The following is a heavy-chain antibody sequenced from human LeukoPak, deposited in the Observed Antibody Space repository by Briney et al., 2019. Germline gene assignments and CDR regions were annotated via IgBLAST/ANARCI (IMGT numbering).Heavy chain of an antibody. V-gene: IGHV4-59*12. CDR2: IYYSGSA. CDR1: GGSISSYY. Sequence: SETLSLTCTVSGGSISSYYRSWIRQPPGKGLEWIGYIYYSGSANFNPSLKSRVTISIDTSKNQFSLKLSSVTAADTAVYYCARGWGYGPDYWGQGTLLTVSS. D-gene: IGHD3-16*01. J-gene: IGHJ4*02. CDR3: ARGWGYGPDY.